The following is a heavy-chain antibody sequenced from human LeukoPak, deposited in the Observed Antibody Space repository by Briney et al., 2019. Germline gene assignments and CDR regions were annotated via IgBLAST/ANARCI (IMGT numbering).Heavy chain of an antibody. CDR2: ISSSSSYI. Sequence: AGGSLRLSCAASGFTFSSYSMNWVRQAPGKGLEWVSSISSSSSYIYYADSVKGRFTISRDNAKNSLYLQMNSLRAEATAVYYCARQGATGTLLDYWGQGTLVTVSS. J-gene: IGHJ4*02. CDR1: GFTFSSYS. CDR3: ARQGATGTLLDY. D-gene: IGHD1-26*01. V-gene: IGHV3-21*01.